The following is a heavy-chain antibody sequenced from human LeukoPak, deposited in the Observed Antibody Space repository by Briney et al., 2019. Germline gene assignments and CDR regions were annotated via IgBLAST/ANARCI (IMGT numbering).Heavy chain of an antibody. CDR3: ARDYLVGGTDAFDI. CDR2: IGGSGRTI. CDR1: GFTFSSYE. D-gene: IGHD1-1*01. Sequence: GGSLRLSCAASGFTFSSYEMNWVRQAPGKGLEWVSYIGGSGRTIYYADSVKGRFTISRDNAKNSLYLQMNRLRGEDTAVYYCARDYLVGGTDAFDIWGQGTMVTVSS. J-gene: IGHJ3*02. V-gene: IGHV3-48*03.